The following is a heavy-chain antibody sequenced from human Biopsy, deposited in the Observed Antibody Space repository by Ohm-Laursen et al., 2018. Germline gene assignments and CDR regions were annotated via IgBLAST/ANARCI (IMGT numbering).Heavy chain of an antibody. CDR2: IWYDGSNK. Sequence: SLRLSCSASGFTFSNYGMHWVRQAPGKGLEWVAVIWYDGSNKNSEDSVKGRFTVSRDNSKNALFLQMNNLRAEDTAVYYCARDQSGLRGINWYFDLWGRGTLVTVSS. J-gene: IGHJ2*01. CDR3: ARDQSGLRGINWYFDL. V-gene: IGHV3-33*01. D-gene: IGHD5/OR15-5a*01. CDR1: GFTFSNYG.